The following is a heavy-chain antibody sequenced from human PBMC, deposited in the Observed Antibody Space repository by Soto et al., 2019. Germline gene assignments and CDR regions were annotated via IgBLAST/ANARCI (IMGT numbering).Heavy chain of an antibody. V-gene: IGHV3-23*01. CDR1: GFTFSSYA. Sequence: EVQLLESGGGLVQPGGSLRLSCAASGFTFSSYAMSWVRQAPGKGQEWVSAISGSGGSTYYADSVKGRFTISRDNSKNTLYLQMNSLRAEDTAVYYCAKGPHYYGSGSQYGMDVWGQGTTVTVSS. J-gene: IGHJ6*02. D-gene: IGHD3-10*01. CDR3: AKGPHYYGSGSQYGMDV. CDR2: ISGSGGST.